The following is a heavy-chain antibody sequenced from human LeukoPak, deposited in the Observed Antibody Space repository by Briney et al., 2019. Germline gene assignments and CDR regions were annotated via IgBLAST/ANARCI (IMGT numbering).Heavy chain of an antibody. J-gene: IGHJ4*02. CDR3: ARVPPDYYGTGSPD. Sequence: SETLSLNCSVSGYSIISGNYWGWIRQPPGKGLEWIGSIYNTGTAQYSPSLESRVTISVDTSRNEFFLKVTSVTAADTAIYFCARVPPDYYGTGSPDWGQGTLVIVSS. CDR2: IYNTGTA. CDR1: GYSIISGNY. V-gene: IGHV4-38-2*02. D-gene: IGHD3-10*01.